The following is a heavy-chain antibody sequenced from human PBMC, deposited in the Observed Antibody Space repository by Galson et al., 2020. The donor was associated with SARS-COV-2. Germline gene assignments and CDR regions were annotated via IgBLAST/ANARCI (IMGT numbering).Heavy chain of an antibody. CDR3: ARDVSGGASDI. D-gene: IGHD1-26*01. V-gene: IGHV3-30*04. Sequence: EGSLRLSCAASGFTFTNYAIHWVRQAPGKGLEWVAVISHDGRIEVYADSVKGRFTISRDNSENMLFLQMDSLGADDTAVYYCARDVSGGASDIWGQRTMVTVSS. CDR1: GFTFTNYA. CDR2: ISHDGRIE. J-gene: IGHJ3*02.